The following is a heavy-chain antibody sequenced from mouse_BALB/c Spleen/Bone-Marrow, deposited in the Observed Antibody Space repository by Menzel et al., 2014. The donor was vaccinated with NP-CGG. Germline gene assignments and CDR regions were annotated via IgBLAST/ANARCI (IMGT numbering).Heavy chain of an antibody. CDR1: GITVSSYA. CDR3: ARGGMTPFDF. V-gene: IGHV5-6-5*01. D-gene: IGHD2-13*01. J-gene: IGHJ2*01. Sequence: EVKVEESGGGLVKPGGSLKLSCEASGITVSSYAMSWVRQTPEKRLEWVASIGSGGRKHYPDSVGGRLTISRDNARNILYLQVSSLRSEDTAMYYCARGGMTPFDFWGQGTTLTVSS. CDR2: IGSGGRK.